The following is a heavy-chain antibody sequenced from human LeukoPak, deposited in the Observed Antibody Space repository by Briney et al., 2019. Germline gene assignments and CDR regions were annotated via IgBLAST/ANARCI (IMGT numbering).Heavy chain of an antibody. CDR3: AGHHPRNTVDF. Sequence: PSETLSLACTVSGGSISSYYWSWIRQPPGKGLEWIGYIYYSGSTNYNPSLKSRVTISLDTSKNQFSLKLSSVTAADTAVYYCAGHHPRNTVDFWGQGTLVTVSS. D-gene: IGHD2/OR15-2a*01. CDR2: IYYSGST. J-gene: IGHJ4*02. V-gene: IGHV4-59*08. CDR1: GGSISSYY.